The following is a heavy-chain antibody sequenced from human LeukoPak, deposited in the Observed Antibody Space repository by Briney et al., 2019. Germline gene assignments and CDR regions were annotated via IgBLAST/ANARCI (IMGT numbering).Heavy chain of an antibody. J-gene: IGHJ5*02. CDR3: ARGGTPNWFDP. CDR2: ISGSGGST. V-gene: IGHV3-23*01. D-gene: IGHD2-15*01. CDR1: GFTVSSYA. Sequence: GGSLRLSCAGSGFTVSSYAMSWVRQAPGKGLEWVSAISGSGGSTYYADSVKGRFTISRDNAKSSLYLQMNSLRAEDTAVYYCARGGTPNWFDPWGQGTLVTVSS.